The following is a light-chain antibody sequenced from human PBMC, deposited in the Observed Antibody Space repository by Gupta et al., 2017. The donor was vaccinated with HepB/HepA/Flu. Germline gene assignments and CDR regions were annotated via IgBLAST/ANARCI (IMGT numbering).Light chain of an antibody. Sequence: DIQMTQSPSSLSASVGDSVTITCRASQTSSIYVNWYQQKPGKVPKLLIYRASSLQSGVPSRFRGSGSGTDFTLTISRLQPEDSATYYCQQSYTDPTFGQGTKLEI. J-gene: IGKJ2*01. CDR2: RAS. V-gene: IGKV1-39*01. CDR1: QTSSIY. CDR3: QQSYTDPT.